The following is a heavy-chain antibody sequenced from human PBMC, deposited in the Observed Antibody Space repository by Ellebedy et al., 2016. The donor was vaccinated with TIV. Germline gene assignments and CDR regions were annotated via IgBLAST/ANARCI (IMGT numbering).Heavy chain of an antibody. D-gene: IGHD6-13*01. Sequence: GGSLRLSXAASGFTLSNYAMTWVRQAPGKGLEWVAVISFDGRTTHYGNSVKGRFSISRDDSRNTVSLQMDSLTSEDSAVYYCVKEGNEFSSSWYDYWGQGTVVTVSS. CDR2: ISFDGRTT. J-gene: IGHJ4*02. V-gene: IGHV3-30*18. CDR3: VKEGNEFSSSWYDY. CDR1: GFTLSNYA.